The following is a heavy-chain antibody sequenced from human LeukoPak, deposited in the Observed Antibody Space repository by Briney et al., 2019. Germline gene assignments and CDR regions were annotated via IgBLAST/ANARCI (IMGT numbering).Heavy chain of an antibody. Sequence: PGGSLRLSCVASGFTFSSSWMSWVRRAPGKGLEWVANIKQGGTEEYYVDSVRGRFSISKDNAKNSLYLQMNSLRAEDTAVYYCARDPCHGALDYWGQGALVTVSS. CDR3: ARDPCHGALDY. CDR2: IKQGGTEE. V-gene: IGHV3-7*03. J-gene: IGHJ4*02. D-gene: IGHD2-2*01. CDR1: GFTFSSSW.